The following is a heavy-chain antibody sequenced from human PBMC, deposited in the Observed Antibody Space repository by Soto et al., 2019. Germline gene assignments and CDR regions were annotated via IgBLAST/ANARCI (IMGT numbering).Heavy chain of an antibody. CDR1: GYTFTSYA. CDR2: INAVNGNT. CDR3: ARSNDSGSYYRHWFDP. D-gene: IGHD1-26*01. J-gene: IGHJ5*02. Sequence: ASVKVSCKASGYTFTSYAMHWVRQAPGQRLEWMGWINAVNGNTKYSQKFQGRVTITRDTSASTAYMELSSLRSEDTAVYYCARSNDSGSYYRHWFDPWGQGTLVTVSS. V-gene: IGHV1-3*01.